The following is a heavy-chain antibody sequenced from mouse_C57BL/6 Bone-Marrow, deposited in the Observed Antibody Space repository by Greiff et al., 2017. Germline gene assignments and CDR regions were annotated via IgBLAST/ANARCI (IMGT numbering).Heavy chain of an antibody. CDR3: AKPLGGTFDY. V-gene: IGHV1-55*01. J-gene: IGHJ2*01. D-gene: IGHD4-1*01. CDR2: IYPGSGST. CDR1: GYTFTSYW. Sequence: VQLQQPGAELVKPGASVKMSCKASGYTFTSYWITWVKQRPGQGLEWIGDIYPGSGSTNYNGKFKSKATLPVDTSSSTAYMQLSSLTSEDSAVYYCAKPLGGTFDYWGQGTTLTVSS.